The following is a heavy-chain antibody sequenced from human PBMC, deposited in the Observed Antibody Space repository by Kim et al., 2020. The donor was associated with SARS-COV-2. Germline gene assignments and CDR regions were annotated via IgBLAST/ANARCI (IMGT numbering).Heavy chain of an antibody. CDR1: GGSISSYY. Sequence: SETLSLTCTVSGGSISSYYWSWIRQPPGKGLEWIGYIYYSGSTNYNPSLKSRVTISVDTSKNQFSLKLSSVTAADTAVYYCARDEGGWYEWALDIWGQGT. CDR3: ARDEGGWYEWALDI. J-gene: IGHJ3*02. D-gene: IGHD6-19*01. V-gene: IGHV4-59*01. CDR2: IYYSGST.